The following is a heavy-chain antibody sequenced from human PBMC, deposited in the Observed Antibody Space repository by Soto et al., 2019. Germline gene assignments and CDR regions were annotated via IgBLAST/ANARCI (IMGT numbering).Heavy chain of an antibody. D-gene: IGHD3-10*01. J-gene: IGHJ4*02. CDR1: GFTFSSYG. V-gene: IGHV3-30*18. CDR3: AKSLWFGEYYFDY. Sequence: QVQLVESGGGVVQPGRSLRLSCAASGFTFSSYGMHWVRQAPGKGLEWVAVISYDGSNKYYADSVKGRFTISRDNSKNTLYLQMNSLRAEDTAMYYCAKSLWFGEYYFDYWGQGTLVTVSS. CDR2: ISYDGSNK.